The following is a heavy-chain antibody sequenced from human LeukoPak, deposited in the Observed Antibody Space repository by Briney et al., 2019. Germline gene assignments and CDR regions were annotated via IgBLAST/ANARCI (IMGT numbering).Heavy chain of an antibody. CDR1: GASISDYY. CDR2: IYYSGST. Sequence: PSETLSLTCTVSGASISDYYWSWIRQPPGKGLEWIGYIYYSGSTNYNPSLKSRVTILVDTSKNQFSLKLSSVTAADTAVYYCAKTVFLAGWHFDQWGQGTLVTVSS. J-gene: IGHJ4*02. V-gene: IGHV4-59*08. D-gene: IGHD3-9*01. CDR3: AKTVFLAGWHFDQ.